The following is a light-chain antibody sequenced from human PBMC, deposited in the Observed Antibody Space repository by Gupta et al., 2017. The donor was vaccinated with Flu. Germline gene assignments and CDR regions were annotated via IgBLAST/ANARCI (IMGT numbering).Light chain of an antibody. CDR3: AAWDDSLSGVV. V-gene: IGLV1-47*01. CDR1: GFNIGSNF. CDR2: KNN. Sequence: QSVLTQPPSASGTPGQRVTISCSGSGFNIGSNFVYWYQQLPGTAPKLLIYKNNQRPSGVPDRISGSKSGTSASMAVSGLRAEEEADYYCAAWDDSLSGVVFGGGTKLTVL. J-gene: IGLJ2*01.